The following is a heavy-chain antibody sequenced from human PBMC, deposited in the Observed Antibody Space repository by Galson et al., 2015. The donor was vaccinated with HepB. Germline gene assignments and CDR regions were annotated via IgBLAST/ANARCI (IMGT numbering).Heavy chain of an antibody. Sequence: SLRLSCAASGFTFSDYYMSWIRQAPGKGLEWVSYISSSSSYTNYADSVKGRFTISRDNAKNSLYLQMNSLRAEDTAVYYCARAGWEPDFHYFDYWGQGTLVTVSS. V-gene: IGHV3-11*06. CDR1: GFTFSDYY. CDR2: ISSSSSYT. J-gene: IGHJ4*02. CDR3: ARAGWEPDFHYFDY. D-gene: IGHD1-26*01.